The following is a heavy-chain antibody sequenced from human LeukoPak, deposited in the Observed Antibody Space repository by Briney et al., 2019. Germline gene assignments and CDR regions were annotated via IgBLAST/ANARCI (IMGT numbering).Heavy chain of an antibody. CDR3: ARGMSYDVLTGYYPFDY. J-gene: IGHJ4*02. CDR2: IIPILGIA. V-gene: IGHV1-69*04. Sequence: GASVKVSCKASGGTFSSYAISWVRQAPGQGLEWMGRIIPILGIANYAQKFQGRVTITADKSTSTAYMELSSLRSEDTAVYYCARGMSYDVLTGYYPFDYWGQGTLVTVSS. CDR1: GGTFSSYA. D-gene: IGHD3-9*01.